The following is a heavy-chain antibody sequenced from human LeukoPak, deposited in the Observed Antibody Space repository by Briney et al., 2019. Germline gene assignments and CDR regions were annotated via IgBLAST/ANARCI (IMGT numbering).Heavy chain of an antibody. CDR2: IIAIFGTA. CDR3: AREYGDKPTYFDY. V-gene: IGHV1-69*01. D-gene: IGHD4-17*01. Sequence: SVKVSCKASGGTFSSYAISWVGQAPGQGLEWMGGIIAIFGTANYAQKFQGRVTITADESTSTAYMELSSLRSEDTAVYYCAREYGDKPTYFDYWGQGTLVTVSS. J-gene: IGHJ4*02. CDR1: GGTFSSYA.